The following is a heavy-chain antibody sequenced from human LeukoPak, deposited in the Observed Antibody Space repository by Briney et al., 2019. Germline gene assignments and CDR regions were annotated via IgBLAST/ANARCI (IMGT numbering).Heavy chain of an antibody. Sequence: GGSLRLSCVGSGFSLSGDWMTWVRQAPGTGLEWVANIKEDGGETYYVDSVKGRFTISRDNAKNSLYLRMNNLRAEDTAVYFCARPVNRLFLFWGPGTLVTVSS. D-gene: IGHD2-21*01. J-gene: IGHJ4*02. CDR3: ARPVNRLFLF. CDR2: IKEDGGET. V-gene: IGHV3-7*01. CDR1: GFSLSGDW.